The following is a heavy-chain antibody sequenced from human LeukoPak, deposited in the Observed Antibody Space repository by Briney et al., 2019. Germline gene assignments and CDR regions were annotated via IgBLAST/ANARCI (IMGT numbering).Heavy chain of an antibody. Sequence: GGPLSLPCAASGFTFRSYAMHWVRQARGRGLEWVADISYGGSNKYYAGSVKGRFPISRDNSKNTLYLQMNSLRAEDTAVYYCATGGGPGWFGELFRGYFFDYWGQGTLVTVSS. V-gene: IGHV3-30*04. CDR3: ATGGGPGWFGELFRGYFFDY. CDR1: GFTFRSYA. J-gene: IGHJ4*02. CDR2: ISYGGSNK. D-gene: IGHD3-10*01.